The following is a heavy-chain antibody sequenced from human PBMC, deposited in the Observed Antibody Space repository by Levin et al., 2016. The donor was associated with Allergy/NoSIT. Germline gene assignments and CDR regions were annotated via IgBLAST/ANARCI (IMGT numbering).Heavy chain of an antibody. D-gene: IGHD2-2*02. J-gene: IGHJ4*02. CDR3: ARGGRYCSGATCYTNS. CDR1: GFTFTNYA. V-gene: IGHV3-23*01. CDR2: ITANGAGT. Sequence: GESLKISCAASGFTFTNYAMTWVRQAPGKGLEWVTGITANGAGTYYADSVKGRFTISRDNAKNTLYLQMNSLRVEDTAVYYCARGGRYCSGATCYTNSWGQGTLITVSS.